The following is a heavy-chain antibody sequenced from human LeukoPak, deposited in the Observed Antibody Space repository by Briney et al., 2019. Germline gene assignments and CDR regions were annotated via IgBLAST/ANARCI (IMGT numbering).Heavy chain of an antibody. CDR1: GFTFSGSA. CDR2: IRSKANSYAT. Sequence: GGSRRLSCAASGFTFSGSAMHWVRQASGKGLEWVGRIRSKANSYATAYAASVKGRFTISRDDSKNTAYLQMNSLKTEDTAVYYCTRRIIAARPDYYGMDVWGQGTTVTVSS. J-gene: IGHJ6*02. D-gene: IGHD6-13*01. V-gene: IGHV3-73*01. CDR3: TRRIIAARPDYYGMDV.